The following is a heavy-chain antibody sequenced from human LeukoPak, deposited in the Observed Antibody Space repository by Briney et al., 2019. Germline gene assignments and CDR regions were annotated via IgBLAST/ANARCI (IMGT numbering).Heavy chain of an antibody. Sequence: SETLSLTCTVSGGSISSSSYYWGWVRQPPGEGLEWIGSIYYTGSTYYNPSLKSRVTISVDTSKNQFSLKLSSVTAADTAVYYCATPAPGADAFDIWGQGTIVTVCS. V-gene: IGHV4-39*01. CDR3: ATPAPGADAFDI. CDR1: GGSISSSSYY. D-gene: IGHD2-8*02. CDR2: IYYTGST. J-gene: IGHJ3*02.